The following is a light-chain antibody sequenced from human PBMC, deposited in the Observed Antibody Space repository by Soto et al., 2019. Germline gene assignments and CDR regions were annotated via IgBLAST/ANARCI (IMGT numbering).Light chain of an antibody. CDR1: YDISSS. CDR2: DSS. J-gene: IGKJ2*01. V-gene: IGKV1-9*01. Sequence: IQLTQSPSFLSASVEDRATISCRASYDISSSLAWYQQEPGKPPKLLIYDSSTLQTGVPSRFTGSGSGRKFTLTISGLQFGDFATYYCQQLSHYPYTFGQGTKLEI. CDR3: QQLSHYPYT.